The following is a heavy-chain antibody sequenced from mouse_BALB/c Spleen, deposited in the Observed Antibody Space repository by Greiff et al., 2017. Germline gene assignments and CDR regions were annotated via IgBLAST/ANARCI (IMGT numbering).Heavy chain of an antibody. V-gene: IGHV7-3*02. J-gene: IGHJ2*01. CDR2: IRNKANGYTT. Sequence: EVQLVESGGGLVQPGGSLRLSCATSGFTFTDYYMSWVRQPPGKALEWLGFIRNKANGYTTEYSASVKGRFTISRDNSQSILYLQMNTLRAEDSATYYCARDMGGNYVDYGGQGTTLTVSS. CDR1: GFTFTDYY. CDR3: ARDMGGNYVDY.